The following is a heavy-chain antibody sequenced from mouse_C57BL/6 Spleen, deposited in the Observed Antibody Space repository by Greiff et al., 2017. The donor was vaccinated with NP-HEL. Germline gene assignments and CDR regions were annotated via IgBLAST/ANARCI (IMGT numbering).Heavy chain of an antibody. CDR2: IYPGGGYT. J-gene: IGHJ4*01. Sequence: QVQLQQSGAELVRPGTSVKMSCKASGYTFTNYWIGWAKQRPGHGLEWIGDIYPGGGYTNYNEKFKGKATLTADNSSSTAYMQFSSLTSEDSAIYYCARGGVTTGRFYAMDYWGQGTSVTVSS. D-gene: IGHD2-2*01. CDR3: ARGGVTTGRFYAMDY. V-gene: IGHV1-63*01. CDR1: GYTFTNYW.